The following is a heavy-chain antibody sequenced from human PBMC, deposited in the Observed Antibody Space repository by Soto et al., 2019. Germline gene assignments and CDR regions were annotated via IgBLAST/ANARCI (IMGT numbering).Heavy chain of an antibody. CDR3: ARESPNDVRVIDY. V-gene: IGHV1-69*13. CDR1: GGTFSSYA. D-gene: IGHD1-1*01. J-gene: IGHJ4*02. CDR2: IIPIFGTA. Sequence: SVKVSCKASGGTFSSYAISWVRQAPGQGLEWMGGIIPIFGTANYAQKFQGRVTITADESTSTAYMELSSLRSEDTAVYYCARESPNDVRVIDYWGQGTLVTVSS.